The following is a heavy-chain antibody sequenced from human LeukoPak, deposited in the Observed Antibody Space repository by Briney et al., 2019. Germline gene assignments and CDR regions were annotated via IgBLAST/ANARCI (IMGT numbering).Heavy chain of an antibody. Sequence: GASVRVSYKASGYTFTGYYMHWVRQAPGQGLEWMGWINPNSGGTNYAQKFQGTVTMTRDTSISTAYMELSRLRSDDTAVYHCARVTDYYYGSGRGYYFDYWGQGTLVTVSS. D-gene: IGHD3-10*01. CDR2: INPNSGGT. CDR3: ARVTDYYYGSGRGYYFDY. V-gene: IGHV1-2*02. CDR1: GYTFTGYY. J-gene: IGHJ4*02.